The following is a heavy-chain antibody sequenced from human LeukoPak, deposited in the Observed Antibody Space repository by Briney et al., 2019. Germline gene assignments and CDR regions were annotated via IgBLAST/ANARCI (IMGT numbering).Heavy chain of an antibody. V-gene: IGHV4-39*07. D-gene: IGHD2-15*01. J-gene: IGHJ3*02. Sequence: SETLSLTCTVSGGSISSYYWGWIRQPPGKGLEWIGSIYYSGSTYYNPSLKSRVTISVDTSKNQFSLKLSSVTAADTAVYYCARRYCSGGSRYSDDAFDIWGQGTMVTVSS. CDR2: IYYSGST. CDR3: ARRYCSGGSRYSDDAFDI. CDR1: GGSISSYY.